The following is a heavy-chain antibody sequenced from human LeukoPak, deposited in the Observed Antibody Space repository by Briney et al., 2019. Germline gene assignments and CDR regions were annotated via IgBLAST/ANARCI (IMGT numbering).Heavy chain of an antibody. CDR2: TKNKVNSYTT. CDR1: GLTFSDHN. V-gene: IGHV3-72*01. D-gene: IGHD6-6*01. J-gene: IGHJ6*03. Sequence: GGSLSLSCAASGLTFSDHNMDWVRQAPGKGLEWVGRTKNKVNSYTTEYAASVKGRFTISRDDSEKSVYLQMNSLKTEDTAVYYCASSIAARLGIYYMDVWGKGTTVTVSS. CDR3: ASSIAARLGIYYMDV.